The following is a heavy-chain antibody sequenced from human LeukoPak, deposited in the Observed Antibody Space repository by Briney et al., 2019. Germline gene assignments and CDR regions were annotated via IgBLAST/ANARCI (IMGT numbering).Heavy chain of an antibody. Sequence: MPSETLSLTCTVSGGSISDYYWSWIRQPPGKGLEWIGYIYYSGSTTYNPSLKSRVAMSVDTSKKQFSLKLSSVTAADTAVYYCARGDFCSSTSCYLRPMDVWGKGTTVTVSS. CDR1: GGSISDYY. CDR2: IYYSGST. V-gene: IGHV4-59*01. D-gene: IGHD2-2*01. CDR3: ARGDFCSSTSCYLRPMDV. J-gene: IGHJ6*03.